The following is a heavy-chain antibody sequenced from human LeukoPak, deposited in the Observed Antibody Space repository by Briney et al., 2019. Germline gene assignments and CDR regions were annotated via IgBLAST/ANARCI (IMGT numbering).Heavy chain of an antibody. J-gene: IGHJ4*02. Sequence: PSETLSLTCTVSGGSVTTTSYYWAWIRQPPGKELEWIGSIYHSGKTYYNPSLKSRATLSIDTSKYQFSLMVNSVTAADTAVYYCARRSYGYYFDYWGQGTLVTVSS. CDR1: GGSVTTTSYY. CDR3: ARRSYGYYFDY. CDR2: IYHSGKT. V-gene: IGHV4-39*01. D-gene: IGHD5-18*01.